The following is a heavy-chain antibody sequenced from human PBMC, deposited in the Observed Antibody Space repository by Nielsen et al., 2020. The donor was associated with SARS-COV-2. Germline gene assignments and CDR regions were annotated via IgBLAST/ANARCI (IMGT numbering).Heavy chain of an antibody. D-gene: IGHD3-22*01. Sequence: ESLKISCAASGFTFSSYWMSWIRQPPGKGLEWIGEINHSGSTNYHPSLKSRVTISVDTSKNQFSLKLSSVTAADTAVYYCARGSGPPRRIFTMIVVESNDAFDIWGQGTMVTVSS. CDR2: INHSGST. CDR3: ARGSGPPRRIFTMIVVESNDAFDI. J-gene: IGHJ3*02. V-gene: IGHV4-34*01. CDR1: GFTFSSYW.